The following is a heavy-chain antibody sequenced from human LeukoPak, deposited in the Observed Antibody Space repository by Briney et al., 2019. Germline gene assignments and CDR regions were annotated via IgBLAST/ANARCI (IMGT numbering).Heavy chain of an antibody. V-gene: IGHV3-7*01. CDR2: IKQDGSEK. CDR1: GFTFSTYW. J-gene: IGHJ4*02. D-gene: IGHD4-17*01. Sequence: SGGSLRLSCAASGFTFSTYWMSWVRQAPGKGLEWVANIKQDGSEKYFVDSVKGRFTISRDSAKNSLYLQMNSLRAEDTAVYYCARDKYYGDSYFEYWGQGTLVTVSS. CDR3: ARDKYYGDSYFEY.